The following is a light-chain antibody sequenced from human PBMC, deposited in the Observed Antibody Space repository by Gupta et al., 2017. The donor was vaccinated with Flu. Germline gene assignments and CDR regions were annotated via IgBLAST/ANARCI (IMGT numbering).Light chain of an antibody. Sequence: TLSLSPGERTTLSCRASQSVSSSYLAWYQQKPGQAPRLLIYGASSRATGIPDRFSGSGSGTDRTLTISRLEPEDFTVYYCQQYGSSPSYTFGQGTKLEMK. CDR2: GAS. CDR3: QQYGSSPSYT. J-gene: IGKJ2*01. V-gene: IGKV3-20*01. CDR1: QSVSSSY.